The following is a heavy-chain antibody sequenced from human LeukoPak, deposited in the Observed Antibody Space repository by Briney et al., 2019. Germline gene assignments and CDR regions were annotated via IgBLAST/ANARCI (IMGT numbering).Heavy chain of an antibody. CDR2: IWYDGSEK. D-gene: IGHD2-2*01. J-gene: IGHJ4*02. CDR1: GFAFSSHG. CDR3: GKDLGSSARYLDRVDY. Sequence: PGGSLRLSCGASGFAFSSHGMHWVRQAPGKGLEWLTIIWYDGSEKYYADSMKGRFTVSRDNSKNTVYLQMNSLRAEDTAVYYCGKDLGSSARYLDRVDYWGQGTLVTVSS. V-gene: IGHV3-33*06.